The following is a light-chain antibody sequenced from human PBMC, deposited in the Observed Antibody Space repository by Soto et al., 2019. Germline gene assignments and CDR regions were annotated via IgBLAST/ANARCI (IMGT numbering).Light chain of an antibody. Sequence: DIVMTQSPDSLAVSLGERATINCKSSQSVLYSSNNKNYLAWYQQRPGQPPKLLIYWASTLESGVPDRFSGSGSVTDFTLTITRLQADDVAVYYCQQYESTPPTFGQGTKLEIQ. CDR3: QQYESTPPT. J-gene: IGKJ2*01. CDR1: QSVLYSSNNKNY. V-gene: IGKV4-1*01. CDR2: WAS.